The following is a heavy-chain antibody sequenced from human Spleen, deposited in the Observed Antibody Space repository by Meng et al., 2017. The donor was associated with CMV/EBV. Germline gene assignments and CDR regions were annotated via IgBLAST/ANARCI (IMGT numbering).Heavy chain of an antibody. D-gene: IGHD5-24*01. Sequence: QWHLMGSAPGLVKPSEPLPLPCTVLGASISSYYWSWSRQPAGKGLEWIGEINHSGSTNYNPSLKSRVTMSVDTSKNQFSLKLSSVTAADTAVYYCARATITRRWGYNSYYFDYWGQGTLVTVSS. J-gene: IGHJ4*02. CDR2: INHSGST. CDR3: ARATITRRWGYNSYYFDY. CDR1: GASISSYY. V-gene: IGHV4-4*07.